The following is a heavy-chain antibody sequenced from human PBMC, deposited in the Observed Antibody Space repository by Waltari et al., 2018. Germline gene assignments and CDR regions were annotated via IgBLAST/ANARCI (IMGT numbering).Heavy chain of an antibody. CDR3: ARGGDDDNWYPGFFDS. Sequence: EVQLVESGVGLVQSEGSLRVYCVASAFTFCHSGVHWVHQAPGKGLVWVSRIKSDGSSARYADSVKGRFVVSRDNAKNTLYLEINSLGAEDTAVYYCARGGDDDNWYPGFFDSWGQGTLVTVSS. CDR2: IKSDGSSA. CDR1: AFTFCHSG. V-gene: IGHV3-74*01. J-gene: IGHJ4*02. D-gene: IGHD1-1*01.